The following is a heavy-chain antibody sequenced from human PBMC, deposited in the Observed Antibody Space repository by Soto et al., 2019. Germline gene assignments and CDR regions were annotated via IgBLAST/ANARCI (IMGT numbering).Heavy chain of an antibody. V-gene: IGHV4-59*11. CDR1: GGSISSHY. D-gene: IGHD1-1*01. CDR2: IYYSGTT. J-gene: IGHJ5*02. Sequence: SETLSLTCTVSGGSISSHYCSWIRQPPGKGLEWIGYIYYSGTTSYNPSLKSRLTISIDTSRNQFSLRLSSVTAADTAVYYCAREVQYWFEPWGQGTLVTVSS. CDR3: AREVQYWFEP.